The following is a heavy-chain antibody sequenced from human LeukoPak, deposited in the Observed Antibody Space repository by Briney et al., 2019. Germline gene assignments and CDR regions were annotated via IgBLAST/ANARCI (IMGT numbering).Heavy chain of an antibody. Sequence: ASVKVSFKASGYTFTSYGISWVRQAPGQGLEWMGWISAYNGNTNYAQKLQGRVTITTDTSTSTAYMELRSLRSDDTAVYYCARSEGCSSTSCPYYFDYWGQGTLVTVSS. D-gene: IGHD2-2*01. V-gene: IGHV1-18*01. J-gene: IGHJ4*02. CDR3: ARSEGCSSTSCPYYFDY. CDR1: GYTFTSYG. CDR2: ISAYNGNT.